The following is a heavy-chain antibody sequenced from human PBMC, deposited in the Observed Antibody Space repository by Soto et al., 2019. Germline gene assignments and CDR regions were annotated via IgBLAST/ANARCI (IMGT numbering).Heavy chain of an antibody. CDR2: IFQSGST. J-gene: IGHJ5*02. CDR1: GGTIRSPDW. Sequence: SETLSLTCGVSGGTIRSPDWWTWVRQPPGKGLEWIGEIFQSGSTNYTPSLESRVTISVDKSKNQFSLTLTSVTAADTAVYFCARGRGRYSSGWSWFAPWGQGILVTVSS. D-gene: IGHD6-19*01. CDR3: ARGRGRYSSGWSWFAP. V-gene: IGHV4-4*02.